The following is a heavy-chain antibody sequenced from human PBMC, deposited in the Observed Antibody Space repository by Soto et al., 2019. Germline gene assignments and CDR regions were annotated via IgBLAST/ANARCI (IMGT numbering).Heavy chain of an antibody. J-gene: IGHJ6*02. D-gene: IGHD3-10*01. CDR3: AKEGVGLLWFGEPVWIGYYYGIDV. Sequence: PGGSLRLSCAASGFTFSSYAMSWVRQAPGKGLEWVSAISGSGGSTYYADSVKGRFTISRDNPKNTLYLQMNSLRAEDTALYYCAKEGVGLLWFGEPVWIGYYYGIDVWGQGTTVTVSS. V-gene: IGHV3-23*01. CDR2: ISGSGGST. CDR1: GFTFSSYA.